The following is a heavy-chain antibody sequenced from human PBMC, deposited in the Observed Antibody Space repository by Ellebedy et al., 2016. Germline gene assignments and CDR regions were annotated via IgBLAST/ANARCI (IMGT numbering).Heavy chain of an antibody. CDR1: GGSISSGDYY. J-gene: IGHJ6*02. D-gene: IGHD3-10*01. CDR3: ARDQGGSGRGYGMDV. V-gene: IGHV4-30-4*01. Sequence: SETLSLXXTVSGGSISSGDYYWSWIRQPPGKGLEWIGYIYYSGSTYYNPSLKSRVTISVDTSKNQFSLKLSSVTAADTAVYYCARDQGGSGRGYGMDVWGQGTTVTVSS. CDR2: IYYSGST.